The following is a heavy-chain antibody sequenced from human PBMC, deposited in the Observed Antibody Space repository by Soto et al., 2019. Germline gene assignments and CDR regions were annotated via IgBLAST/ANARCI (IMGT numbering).Heavy chain of an antibody. Sequence: EVQLVESGGGLVQPGGSLRLSCAASGFTFSSYWMSWVRQAPGKGLKWVANIKQDGSEKYYVDSVKGRFTISRDNAKNSLYLQVNSLRAEDTAVYYCARGGHCSSTSCYTSRSAFDIWGQGTMVTVSS. V-gene: IGHV3-7*01. J-gene: IGHJ3*02. CDR1: GFTFSSYW. CDR2: IKQDGSEK. CDR3: ARGGHCSSTSCYTSRSAFDI. D-gene: IGHD2-2*02.